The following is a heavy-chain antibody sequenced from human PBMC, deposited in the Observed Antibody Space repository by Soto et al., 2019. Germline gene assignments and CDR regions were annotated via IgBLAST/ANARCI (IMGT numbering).Heavy chain of an antibody. J-gene: IGHJ4*02. Sequence: QVQLVESGGGVVQPARSLRLSCVASGFSFNSYGMHWVRQAPGKGLEWVAAISYDGSKKYYLDSVKGRFTISRDNSKNALDLQMDSLRDGDTAVYSCAKERDVGHSGIYYDLDHWGQGTLVTVSS. D-gene: IGHD1-26*01. V-gene: IGHV3-30*18. CDR2: ISYDGSKK. CDR3: AKERDVGHSGIYYDLDH. CDR1: GFSFNSYG.